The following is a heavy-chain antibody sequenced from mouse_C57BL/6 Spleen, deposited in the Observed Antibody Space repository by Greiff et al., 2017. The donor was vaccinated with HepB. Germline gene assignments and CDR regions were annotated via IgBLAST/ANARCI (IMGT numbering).Heavy chain of an antibody. CDR2: INPNNGGT. CDR3: ARDYYGSSHAMDY. Sequence: VQLQQSGPELVKPGASVKISCKASGYTFTDYYMNWVKQSHGKSLEWIGDINPNNGGTSYNQKFKGKATLTVDKSSSTAYMELRSLTSEDSAVYYCARDYYGSSHAMDYWGQGTSVTVSS. J-gene: IGHJ4*01. V-gene: IGHV1-26*01. D-gene: IGHD1-1*01. CDR1: GYTFTDYY.